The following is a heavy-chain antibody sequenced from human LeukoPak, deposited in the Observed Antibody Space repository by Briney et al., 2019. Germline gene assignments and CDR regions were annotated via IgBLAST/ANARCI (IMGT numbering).Heavy chain of an antibody. V-gene: IGHV1-18*01. CDR1: GYTFTSYG. D-gene: IGHD3-3*01. Sequence: ASVKVSCKASGYTFTSYGISWVRQAPGQGLEWMGWISAYKGNTNYAQKLQGRVTMTTDTSTSTAYMELRSLRSDDTAVYYCARDGLRFLEWLLWFDYWGQGTLVTVSS. CDR3: ARDGLRFLEWLLWFDY. CDR2: ISAYKGNT. J-gene: IGHJ4*02.